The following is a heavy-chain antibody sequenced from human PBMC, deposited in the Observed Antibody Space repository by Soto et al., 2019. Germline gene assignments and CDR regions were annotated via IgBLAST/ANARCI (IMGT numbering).Heavy chain of an antibody. Sequence: PGGSLRLSCAASGFTFSSYGMHWVRQAPGKGLEWVAVIWYDGSNKYYADSVKGRFTISRDNSKNTLYLQMNSLRAEDTAVYYCAREGPIIYGEYEGYYYGMDVWGQGTTVTVSS. CDR2: IWYDGSNK. D-gene: IGHD4-17*01. J-gene: IGHJ6*02. CDR3: AREGPIIYGEYEGYYYGMDV. V-gene: IGHV3-33*01. CDR1: GFTFSSYG.